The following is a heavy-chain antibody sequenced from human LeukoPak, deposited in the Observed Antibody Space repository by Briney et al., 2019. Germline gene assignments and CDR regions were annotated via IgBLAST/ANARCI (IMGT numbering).Heavy chain of an antibody. Sequence: ASVKVSCKASGYSFVSCYLHWVRQAPGQGLEWMGMIIPGGGGASYAQKFRGRVTMTTDMSTNSVNMELSSLTSEDTAEYYCARGGDSHNSSSSRFDNWGQGTLVPVSS. V-gene: IGHV1-46*01. CDR1: GYSFVSCY. CDR3: ARGGDSHNSSSSRFDN. D-gene: IGHD6-6*01. CDR2: IIPGGGGA. J-gene: IGHJ4*02.